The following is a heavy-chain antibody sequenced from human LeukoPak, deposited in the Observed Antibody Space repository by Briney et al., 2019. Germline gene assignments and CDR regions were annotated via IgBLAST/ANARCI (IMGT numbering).Heavy chain of an antibody. J-gene: IGHJ4*02. CDR2: ISSTSSYI. D-gene: IGHD5-18*01. CDR3: ARDSGYSYGDFDY. CDR1: GFTFSTYT. V-gene: IGHV3-21*01. Sequence: PGRSLRLSCAASGFTFSTYTMNWVRQAPGKGLEWVSSISSTSSYIYYADSVKGRFTISRDNAKNSLYLQMNSLRAEDTAVYYCARDSGYSYGDFDYWGQGTLVTVSS.